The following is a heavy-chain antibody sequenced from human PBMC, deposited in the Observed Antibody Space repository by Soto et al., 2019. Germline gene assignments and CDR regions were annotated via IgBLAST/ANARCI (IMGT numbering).Heavy chain of an antibody. CDR1: GGSFSGYY. Sequence: SETLSLTCAVYGGSFSGYYWSWIRQPPGKGLEWIGEINHSGSTNYNPSLKSRVTISVDTSKNQFPLKLSSVTAADTAVYYCARRRTRNYYMDVWGKGTTVTV. CDR2: INHSGST. V-gene: IGHV4-34*01. CDR3: ARRRTRNYYMDV. D-gene: IGHD4-17*01. J-gene: IGHJ6*03.